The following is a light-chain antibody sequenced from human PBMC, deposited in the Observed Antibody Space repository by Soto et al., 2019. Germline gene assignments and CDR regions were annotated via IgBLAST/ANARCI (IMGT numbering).Light chain of an antibody. CDR2: GAS. V-gene: IGKV3-15*01. J-gene: IGKJ2*01. CDR1: ESLSTY. CDR3: QSYNDWPFT. Sequence: EIVMTQSPATLSVSPGERVTLSCRASESLSTYLAWYQQKPCQAPRLLIYGASTKATGIPARFSGSGSATDFTLTISSLQSEDFAVYYCQSYNDWPFTFGQGNKLEI.